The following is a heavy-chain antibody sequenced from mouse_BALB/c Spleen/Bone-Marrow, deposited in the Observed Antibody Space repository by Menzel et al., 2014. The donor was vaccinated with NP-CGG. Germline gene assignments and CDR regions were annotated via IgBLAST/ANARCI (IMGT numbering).Heavy chain of an antibody. V-gene: IGHV1S56*01. Sequence: VKLMESGVGLVKPGASVKLSCKASGNTFTSYDINWVRQRPEQGLEWIGWIFPGDSTTKYNEKFKGKATLTTDKSSSTVHMQLSRLTSEDSAVYFCVRSRLRDWYFDVWGAGTTVTISS. CDR1: GNTFTSYD. CDR3: VRSRLRDWYFDV. J-gene: IGHJ1*01. D-gene: IGHD1-2*01. CDR2: IFPGDSTT.